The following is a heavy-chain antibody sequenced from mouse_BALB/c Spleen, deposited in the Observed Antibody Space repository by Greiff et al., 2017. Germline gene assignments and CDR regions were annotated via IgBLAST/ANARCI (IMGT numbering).Heavy chain of an antibody. Sequence: VKLMESGAELVRPGSSVKISCKASGYAFSSYWMNWVKQRPGQGLEWIGQIYPGDGDTNYNGKFKGKATLTADKSSSTAYMQLSSLTSEDSAVYFCARGGSSAWFAYWGQGTLVTVSA. V-gene: IGHV1-80*01. J-gene: IGHJ3*01. CDR3: ARGGSSAWFAY. CDR2: IYPGDGDT. CDR1: GYAFSSYW. D-gene: IGHD1-1*01.